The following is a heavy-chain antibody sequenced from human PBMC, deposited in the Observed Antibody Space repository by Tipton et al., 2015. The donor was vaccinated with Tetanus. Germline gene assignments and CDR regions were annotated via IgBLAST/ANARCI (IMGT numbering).Heavy chain of an antibody. Sequence: TLSLTCTVSGGSTSTGDFLWTWIRQHPRTGLEWIGYISNRGNSYSNPSLKGRVSLSVDKSASQFSLRLTSVTSADSAVYYCAAESARGNNWFDPWGQGVLVNVSS. CDR1: GGSTSTGDFL. CDR2: ISNRGNS. CDR3: AAESARGNNWFDP. J-gene: IGHJ5*02. V-gene: IGHV4-31*03.